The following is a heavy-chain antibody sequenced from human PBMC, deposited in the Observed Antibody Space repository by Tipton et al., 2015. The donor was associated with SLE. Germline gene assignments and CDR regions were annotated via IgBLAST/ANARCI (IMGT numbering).Heavy chain of an antibody. V-gene: IGHV4-38-2*01. Sequence: TLSLTCAVSGYSISSGYYWGWIRQPPGKGLEWIGSIYHSGSTYYNPSLKSRVTISVDTSKNQFSLKLSSVTAADTAVYYCASRGQQLGWFDPWGQGTLVTVSS. CDR1: GYSISSGYY. D-gene: IGHD6-13*01. J-gene: IGHJ5*02. CDR2: IYHSGST. CDR3: ASRGQQLGWFDP.